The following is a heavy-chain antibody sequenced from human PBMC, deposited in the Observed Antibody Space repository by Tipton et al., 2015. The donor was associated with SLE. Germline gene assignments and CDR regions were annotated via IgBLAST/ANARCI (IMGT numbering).Heavy chain of an antibody. J-gene: IGHJ3*02. CDR2: IYYSGST. Sequence: TLSLTCTVSGGSISSSSYYWGWIRQPPGKGLEWIGSIYYSGSTYYNPSLKSRVTISVDTSKNQFSLKLSSVTAADTAVYYCASPWGQEAFDIWGQGTMVTVSS. CDR3: ASPWGQEAFDI. D-gene: IGHD3-16*01. CDR1: GGSISSSSYY. V-gene: IGHV4-39*07.